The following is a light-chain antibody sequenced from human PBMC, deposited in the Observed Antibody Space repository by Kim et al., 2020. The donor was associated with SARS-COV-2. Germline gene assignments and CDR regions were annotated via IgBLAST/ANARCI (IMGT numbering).Light chain of an antibody. V-gene: IGKV3-11*01. CDR1: QSVSSY. Sequence: SWSPGERTPQSCRASQSVSSYLAWYQQKPGQAPRLLFYDASNRATGIPARFSGSGSGTDFTLTISRLGPEGLVVYYCQQSSNWPYTFGQGTRLE. J-gene: IGKJ2*01. CDR2: DAS. CDR3: QQSSNWPYT.